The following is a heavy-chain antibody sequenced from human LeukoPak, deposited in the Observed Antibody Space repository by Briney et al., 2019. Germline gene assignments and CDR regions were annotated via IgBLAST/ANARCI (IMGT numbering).Heavy chain of an antibody. D-gene: IGHD3-10*01. CDR3: AKARITMVRGVNNFDY. CDR1: GFTFDDYA. J-gene: IGHJ4*02. Sequence: GGSLRLSCAASGFTFDDYAMHWVRQAPGKGLEWVSGISWNSGSIGYADSVKGRFTISRDNAKNSLYLQMNSLRAEDMALYYCAKARITMVRGVNNFDYWGQGTLVTVSS. CDR2: ISWNSGSI. V-gene: IGHV3-9*03.